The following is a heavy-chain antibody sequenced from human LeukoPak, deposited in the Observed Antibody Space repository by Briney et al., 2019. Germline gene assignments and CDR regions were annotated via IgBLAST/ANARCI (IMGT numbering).Heavy chain of an antibody. J-gene: IGHJ4*02. CDR1: GFSFTNYA. Sequence: GGSLRLSCAASGFSFTNYAMSWVRQAPARGPEWVSSVRVGGETFYADSVKGRFTLSRDDSRNTVYLQLNNLRVEDTAIYYCAKANWVSNADAVWWGQGTQVTVSS. CDR2: VRVGGET. D-gene: IGHD1-1*01. V-gene: IGHV3-23*01. CDR3: AKANWVSNADAVW.